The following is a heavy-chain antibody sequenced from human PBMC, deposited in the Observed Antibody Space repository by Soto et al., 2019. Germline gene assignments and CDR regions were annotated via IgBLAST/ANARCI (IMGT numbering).Heavy chain of an antibody. CDR3: VRLIGNSCLDF. Sequence: SQTLSLTCVISVDSVSSSSVTWNWIKQSPSRGLEWLGRTYYRSKWYNDYAESVKSRITINPDTSKNQFSLHLNSVTPEDTAVYYCVRLIGNSCLDFWGQGTLVTV. CDR2: TYYRSKWYN. J-gene: IGHJ4*02. V-gene: IGHV6-1*01. D-gene: IGHD1-26*01. CDR1: VDSVSSSSVT.